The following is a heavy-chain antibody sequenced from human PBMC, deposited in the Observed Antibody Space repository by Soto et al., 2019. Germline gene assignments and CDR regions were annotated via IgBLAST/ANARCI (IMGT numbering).Heavy chain of an antibody. CDR3: AKESSSWYFGFVDY. V-gene: IGHV3-23*01. CDR2: ISGSGGST. CDR1: GFTFSSYA. J-gene: IGHJ4*02. D-gene: IGHD6-13*01. Sequence: GGSLRLSCASSGFTFSSYAMILVRQAPGKGLEWVSAISGSGGSTYYADSVKGRFTISRDNSKNTLYLQMNSLRAEDTAVYYCAKESSSWYFGFVDYWGQGTLVTVSS.